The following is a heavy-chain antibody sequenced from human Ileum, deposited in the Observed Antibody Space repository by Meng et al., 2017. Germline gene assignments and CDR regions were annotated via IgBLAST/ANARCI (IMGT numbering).Heavy chain of an antibody. J-gene: IGHJ4*02. CDR3: ARFYGSGTFEVHDY. CDR2: IHYSGSR. Sequence: VQLKESGPGRVRPSETLSLTCNVSGGSVSSASYYWSWIRQPPGKGLEWIGLIHYSGSRNYNPSLKSRVTMSVDTSKNQVSLRLTSVTAADTAVYYCARFYGSGTFEVHDYWGQGTLVTVSS. V-gene: IGHV4-61*01. D-gene: IGHD3-10*01. CDR1: GGSVSSASYY.